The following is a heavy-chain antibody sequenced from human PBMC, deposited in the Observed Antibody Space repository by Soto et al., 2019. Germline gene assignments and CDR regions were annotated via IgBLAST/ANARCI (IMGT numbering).Heavy chain of an antibody. J-gene: IGHJ4*02. V-gene: IGHV4-30-2*01. D-gene: IGHD1-26*01. Sequence: SETLSLTCAVSGGSISSGGYSWSWIRQPPGKGLEWIGYIYHSGSTYYNPSLKSRVTISVDRSKNQFSLKLSSVTAADTAVYYCARAYSGSYCPYYFDYWSQGTLVTVSS. CDR2: IYHSGST. CDR1: GGSISSGGYS. CDR3: ARAYSGSYCPYYFDY.